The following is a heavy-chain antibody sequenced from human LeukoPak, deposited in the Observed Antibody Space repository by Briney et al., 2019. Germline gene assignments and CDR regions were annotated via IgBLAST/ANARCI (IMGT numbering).Heavy chain of an antibody. V-gene: IGHV3-30*02. CDR3: ANLFSGYDRDDYYYYYYMDV. D-gene: IGHD5-12*01. Sequence: GGSLRLSCAASGFTFSSYGMHWVRQAPGKGLEWVAFIRYDGSNKYYADSVKGRFTISRDNSKNSLYLQMNSLRAEDTAVYYCANLFSGYDRDDYYYYYYMDVWGKGTTVTVSS. CDR1: GFTFSSYG. J-gene: IGHJ6*03. CDR2: IRYDGSNK.